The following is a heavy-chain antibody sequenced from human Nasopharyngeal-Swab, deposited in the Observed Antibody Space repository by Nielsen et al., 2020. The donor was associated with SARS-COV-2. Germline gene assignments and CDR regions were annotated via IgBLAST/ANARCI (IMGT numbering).Heavy chain of an antibody. V-gene: IGHV1-46*01. J-gene: IGHJ5*02. Sequence: AAVKVSCKAAGYTFTRYYIHWVRQAPGQGREWMGIINPGGGSARYSQNFQGRVTMTRDTSTNTVYMELYSLTSEDTAVYYCARGGDPREVVAATDCFDPWGQGTLVTVSS. CDR1: GYTFTRYY. CDR2: INPGGGSA. CDR3: ARGGDPREVVAATDCFDP. D-gene: IGHD2-15*01.